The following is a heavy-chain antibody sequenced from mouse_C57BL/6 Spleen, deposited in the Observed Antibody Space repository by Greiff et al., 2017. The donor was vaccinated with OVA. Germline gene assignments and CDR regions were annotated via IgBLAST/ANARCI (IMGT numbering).Heavy chain of an antibody. CDR2: INPGSGGT. D-gene: IGHD2-1*01. Sequence: QVQLKQSGAELVRPGTSVKVSCKASGYAFTNYLIEWVKQRPGQGLEWIGVINPGSGGTNYNEKFKGKATLTADKSSSTAYMQLSSLTSEDSAVYFCARGAYGNYGWFAYWGQGTLVTVSA. CDR1: GYAFTNYL. J-gene: IGHJ3*01. CDR3: ARGAYGNYGWFAY. V-gene: IGHV1-54*01.